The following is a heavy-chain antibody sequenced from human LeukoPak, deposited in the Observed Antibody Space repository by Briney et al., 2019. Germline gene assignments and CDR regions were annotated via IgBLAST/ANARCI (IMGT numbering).Heavy chain of an antibody. CDR2: IIPIFGTA. Sequence: ASVKVSCKASGGTFSSYAISWVRQAPGQGLEWMGGIIPIFGTANYAQKFQGRVTITADESTSTAYMELSSLRSDDTAVYCCARRGGGYYGMDVWGNGTTVTVSS. D-gene: IGHD2-15*01. V-gene: IGHV1-69*13. CDR3: ARRGGGYYGMDV. J-gene: IGHJ6*04. CDR1: GGTFSSYA.